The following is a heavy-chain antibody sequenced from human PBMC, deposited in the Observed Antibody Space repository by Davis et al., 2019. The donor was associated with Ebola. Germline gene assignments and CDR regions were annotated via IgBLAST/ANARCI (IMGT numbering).Heavy chain of an antibody. CDR1: GYTFTGYY. Sequence: ASVKVSCKASGYTFTGYYMHWVRQATGQGLEWMGWMNPNSGNTGYAQKFQGRVTMTRNTSISTAYMELSSLRSEDTAVYYCATRYDFWSGPTYYYGMDVWGKGTTVTVSS. CDR2: MNPNSGNT. CDR3: ATRYDFWSGPTYYYGMDV. J-gene: IGHJ6*04. V-gene: IGHV1-8*02. D-gene: IGHD3-3*01.